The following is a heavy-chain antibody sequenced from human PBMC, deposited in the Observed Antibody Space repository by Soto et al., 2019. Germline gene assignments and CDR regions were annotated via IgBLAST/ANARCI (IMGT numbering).Heavy chain of an antibody. J-gene: IGHJ4*02. D-gene: IGHD3-22*01. Sequence: EVQLVESGGGLVKPGGSLRLSCAASGFTFSNAWMSWVRQAPGKGLEWVGRIKSKTDGGTTDYAAPVKGRFTISRDDSKNTLYLQMNSLKTEDTAVYYCTTDRYYYDSSGSFDYWGQGTLVTVSS. CDR3: TTDRYYYDSSGSFDY. CDR2: IKSKTDGGTT. CDR1: GFTFSNAW. V-gene: IGHV3-15*01.